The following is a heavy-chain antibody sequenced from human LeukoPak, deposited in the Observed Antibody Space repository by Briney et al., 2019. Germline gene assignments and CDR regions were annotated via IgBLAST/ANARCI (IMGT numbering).Heavy chain of an antibody. Sequence: PGGSLRLSCAASEFIFDRSWVNWVRQAPGKGLEWVASINQDVSRVHYVDSVKGRFTISRDNAKSSLFLQMTSLRVEDTAVYYCARLKDDVTKFDYWSQGTLVTVSS. CDR3: ARLKDDVTKFDY. CDR2: INQDVSRV. J-gene: IGHJ4*02. D-gene: IGHD2-8*01. CDR1: EFIFDRSW. V-gene: IGHV3-7*01.